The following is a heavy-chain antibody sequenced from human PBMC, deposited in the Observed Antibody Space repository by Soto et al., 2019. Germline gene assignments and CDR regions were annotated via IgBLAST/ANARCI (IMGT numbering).Heavy chain of an antibody. V-gene: IGHV1-18*04. D-gene: IGHD6-6*01. CDR1: GYTFTSYG. CDR3: ARVYSSSSYYYYGMDV. Sequence: ASVKVSCKASGYTFTSYGISWVRQAPGQGLEWMGWISAYNGNTNYAQKLQGRVTMTTDTSTSTAYMELRSLRSDDTAVYYCARVYSSSSYYYYGMDVWGQGTTVTVSS. J-gene: IGHJ6*02. CDR2: ISAYNGNT.